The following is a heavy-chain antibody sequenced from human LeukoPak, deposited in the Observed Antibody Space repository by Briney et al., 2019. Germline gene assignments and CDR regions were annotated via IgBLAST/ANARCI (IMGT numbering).Heavy chain of an antibody. V-gene: IGHV1-24*01. CDR2: FDPEDGET. CDR1: GYTLTELS. D-gene: IGHD3-3*01. Sequence: ASVKVSCKVSGYTLTELSMHWVRQAPGKGLEWMGGFDPEDGETIYTQKFQGRVTMTEDTSTDTAYMELSSLRSEDTAVYYCATTGGNYDFWSGYFSWGQGTLVTVSS. J-gene: IGHJ5*02. CDR3: ATTGGNYDFWSGYFS.